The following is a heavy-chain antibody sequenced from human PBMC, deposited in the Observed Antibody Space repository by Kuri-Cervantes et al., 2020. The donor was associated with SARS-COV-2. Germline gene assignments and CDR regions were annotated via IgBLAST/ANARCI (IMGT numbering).Heavy chain of an antibody. V-gene: IGHV3-48*01. CDR1: GFTFSSYS. CDR2: ISSSSSTI. Sequence: GGSLRLSCAASGFTFSSYSMNWVRQAPGKGLEWVSYISSSSSTIYYADSVKGRFTISRDNAKNTLHLQMNSLRPEDTALYYCARQYSESYGDTFDIWGQGTMVTVSS. CDR3: ARQYSESYGDTFDI. D-gene: IGHD1-26*01. J-gene: IGHJ3*02.